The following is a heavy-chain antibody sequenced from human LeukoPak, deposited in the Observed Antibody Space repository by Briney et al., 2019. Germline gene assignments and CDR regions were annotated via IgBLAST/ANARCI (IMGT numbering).Heavy chain of an antibody. CDR2: IYANEKT. D-gene: IGHD6-13*01. CDR3: ARGSMAADGTVDY. CDR1: GFTVSTNY. V-gene: IGHV3-53*01. Sequence: GGSLRLSCAASGFTVSTNYMSWVRQAPGKGLEWVSVIYANEKTYYADSVEGRFTISRDNSKNTVFLLMNSLRAEDTAVYYCARGSMAADGTVDYWGQGTLVTVST. J-gene: IGHJ4*02.